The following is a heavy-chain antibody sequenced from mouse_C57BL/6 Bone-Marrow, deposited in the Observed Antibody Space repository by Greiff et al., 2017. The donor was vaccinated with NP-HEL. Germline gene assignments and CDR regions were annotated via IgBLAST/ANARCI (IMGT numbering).Heavy chain of an antibody. CDR2: INPSTGGT. V-gene: IGHV1-42*01. CDR3: ARWLLRWYFDV. D-gene: IGHD2-3*01. Sequence: EVQLQQSGPELVKPGASVKISCKASGYSFTGYYMNWVKQSPEKSLEWIGEINPSTGGTTYNQKFKAKATLTVYKSSSTAYMQLKSLTSEDSAVYYCARWLLRWYFDVWGTGTTVTVSS. CDR1: GYSFTGYY. J-gene: IGHJ1*03.